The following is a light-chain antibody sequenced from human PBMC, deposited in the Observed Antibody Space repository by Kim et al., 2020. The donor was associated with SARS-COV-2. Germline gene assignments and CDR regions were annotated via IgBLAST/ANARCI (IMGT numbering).Light chain of an antibody. Sequence: GQRVTISCSGSSSNIGSNTVNWYQQFPGTAPQLLIDTDDRRPSGVSDRVSCYKSGTSASLAISALRSEDEADYYCATWDDSLDVWMFGGGTKLTVL. V-gene: IGLV1-44*01. J-gene: IGLJ3*02. CDR3: ATWDDSLDVWM. CDR2: TDD. CDR1: SSNIGSNT.